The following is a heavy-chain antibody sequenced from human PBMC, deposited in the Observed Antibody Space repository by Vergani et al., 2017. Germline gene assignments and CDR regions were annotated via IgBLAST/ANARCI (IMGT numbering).Heavy chain of an antibody. J-gene: IGHJ6*02. CDR2: ISGSGGST. CDR1: GFTFSSYA. V-gene: IGHV3-23*04. CDR3: AKSEQQLGDYYYYYYGMDV. Sequence: EVQLVESGGGVVRPGGSLRLSCAASGFTFSSYAMSWVRQAPGKGLEWVSAISGSGGSTYYADSVKGRFTISRDNSKNTLYLQMNSLRAEDTAVYYCAKSEQQLGDYYYYYYGMDVWGQGTTVTVSS. D-gene: IGHD6-13*01.